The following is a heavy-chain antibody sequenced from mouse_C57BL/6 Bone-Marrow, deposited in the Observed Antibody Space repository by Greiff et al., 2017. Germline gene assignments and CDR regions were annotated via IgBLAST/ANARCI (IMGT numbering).Heavy chain of an antibody. CDR3: ARRGYNWDRDY. J-gene: IGHJ2*01. V-gene: IGHV1-81*01. Sequence: VKLMESGAELARPGASVKLSCKASGYTFTSYGISWVKQRTGQGLEWIGEIYPRSGNTYYNEKFKGKATLTADKSSSTAYMELRSLTSEDSAVYFCARRGYNWDRDYWGQGTTLTVSS. CDR1: GYTFTSYG. D-gene: IGHD4-1*01. CDR2: IYPRSGNT.